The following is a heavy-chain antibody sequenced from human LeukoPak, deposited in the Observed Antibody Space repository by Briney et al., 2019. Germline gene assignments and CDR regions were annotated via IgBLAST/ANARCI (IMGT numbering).Heavy chain of an antibody. D-gene: IGHD3-22*01. V-gene: IGHV4-34*01. CDR1: GGSFSGYY. CDR2: INHSGST. J-gene: IGHJ2*01. CDR3: ARAGTHYYDYRYR. Sequence: MASETLSLTCAVYGGSFSGYYWSWIRQPPGKGLGWIGEINHSGSTNYNPSLKSRVTISVDTSKNQFSLKLSSVTAADTAVYYCARAGTHYYDYRYRWGR.